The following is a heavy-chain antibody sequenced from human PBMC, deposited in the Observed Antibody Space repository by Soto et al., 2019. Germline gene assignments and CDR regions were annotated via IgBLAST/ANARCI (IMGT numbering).Heavy chain of an antibody. J-gene: IGHJ2*01. CDR1: GFTVSSNY. CDR2: IYSGGST. CDR3: AKFSGYIYWYFDL. V-gene: IGHV3-66*01. D-gene: IGHD5-12*01. Sequence: EVQLVESGGGLVQPGGSLRLSCAASGFTVSSNYMSWVRQAQGKGLEWVSFIYSGGSTYYADAVKGRFTISRDKSKNTLYLQMNSLRAEDTAVYYCAKFSGYIYWYFDLWGRGTLVTVSS.